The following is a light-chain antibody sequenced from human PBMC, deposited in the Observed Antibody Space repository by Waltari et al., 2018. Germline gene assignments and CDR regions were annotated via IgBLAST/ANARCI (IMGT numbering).Light chain of an antibody. CDR1: NSGSKS. CDR3: QVWDSTSDHVV. V-gene: IGLV3-21*04. J-gene: IGLJ2*01. Sequence: SFVLPHPPSATVAPGQASRGTSEGNNSGSKSVRSYQQKPGQTPVLVIYYNSDWPSGIPERFSGSNSGNTATLTISRVEAGDEADYYCQVWDSTSDHVVFGGGTKLTVL. CDR2: YNS.